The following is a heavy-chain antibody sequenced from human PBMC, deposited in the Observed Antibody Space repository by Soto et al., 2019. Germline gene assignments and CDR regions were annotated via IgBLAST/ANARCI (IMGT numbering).Heavy chain of an antibody. Sequence: GGSLRLSCAASGFTFSVYGMHWVRQAPGKGLEWLTVISHDGSIKYYGDSVKGRFTISRDNSKNTLSLQMTSLRDEDTAVYFCAKSRVVATINFVYYGMDVWGQGTTVTVS. J-gene: IGHJ6*02. CDR3: AKSRVVATINFVYYGMDV. D-gene: IGHD5-12*01. CDR2: ISHDGSIK. CDR1: GFTFSVYG. V-gene: IGHV3-30*18.